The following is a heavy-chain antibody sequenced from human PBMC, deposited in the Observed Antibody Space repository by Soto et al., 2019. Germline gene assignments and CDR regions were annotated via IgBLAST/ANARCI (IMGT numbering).Heavy chain of an antibody. CDR1: GYTFINYD. Sequence: QVQLVQSGAEMKKPGASVKVSCKASGYTFINYDITWVRQAPGQGLEWMGWINPYNGNTKYPQEFQSRVTMTTDTSKSMAYMELRSLRSDDTAVYFCARVRTSALGTFDYWGQGSLVTVSS. V-gene: IGHV1-18*01. J-gene: IGHJ4*02. CDR3: ARVRTSALGTFDY. CDR2: INPYNGNT.